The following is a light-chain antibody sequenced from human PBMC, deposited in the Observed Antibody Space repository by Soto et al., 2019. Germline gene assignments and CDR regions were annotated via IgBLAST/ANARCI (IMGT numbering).Light chain of an antibody. Sequence: EIVLTQSPATLSLSPGERATLSCRASQSVSSYLAWYQQKPGQAPRLLFYGASTGATGLPARFSGSGSGTEFTLTINSLQAEDCAVYYCQQYGSSPRTFGQGTKVDIK. CDR1: QSVSSY. J-gene: IGKJ1*01. CDR2: GAS. CDR3: QQYGSSPRT. V-gene: IGKV3-15*01.